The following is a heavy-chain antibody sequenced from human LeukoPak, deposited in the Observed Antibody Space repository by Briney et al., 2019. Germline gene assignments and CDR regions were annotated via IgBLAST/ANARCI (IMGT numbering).Heavy chain of an antibody. D-gene: IGHD3-22*01. Sequence: SQTLSLTCAISGDSVSSNSATWNWIRQFPSRGLEWLGRTYYRSKWYRDYAVSVKSRITINPDTSRNQFSLQLSSVTPEDTAVYYCARGMDSTSYYPHYWGQGSLVTVS. CDR2: TYYRSKWYR. J-gene: IGHJ4*02. CDR3: ARGMDSTSYYPHY. V-gene: IGHV6-1*01. CDR1: GDSVSSNSAT.